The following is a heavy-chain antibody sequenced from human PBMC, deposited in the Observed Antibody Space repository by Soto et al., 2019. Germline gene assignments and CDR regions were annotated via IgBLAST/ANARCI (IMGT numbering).Heavy chain of an antibody. D-gene: IGHD3-16*02. J-gene: IGHJ4*02. Sequence: EVQLVESGGGLVKPGGSLRLSCAASGFTFSNAWMSWVRQAPGKGLEWVGRIKSKTDGGTTDYAAPVKGRFTISRDDSKNTLYLLMNSLKTEDTAVYYCTTDIYSYAAYDYIWGSYRLDDYWGQGTLVTVSS. V-gene: IGHV3-15*01. CDR3: TTDIYSYAAYDYIWGSYRLDDY. CDR1: GFTFSNAW. CDR2: IKSKTDGGTT.